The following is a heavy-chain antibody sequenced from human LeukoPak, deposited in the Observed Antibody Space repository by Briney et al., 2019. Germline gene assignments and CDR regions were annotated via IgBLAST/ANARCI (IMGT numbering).Heavy chain of an antibody. CDR2: MYYTGST. CDR3: ARASVADDELFDY. CDR1: GGSISSHY. D-gene: IGHD6-19*01. Sequence: SETLSLTCTVSGGSISSHYWSWIRQLPGKGLEWIGYMYYTGSTNYNPSLKSRVTISVDTSKSQFSLRLNSVTAADTAVYYCARASVADDELFDYWGQGTLVTVSS. V-gene: IGHV4-59*11. J-gene: IGHJ4*02.